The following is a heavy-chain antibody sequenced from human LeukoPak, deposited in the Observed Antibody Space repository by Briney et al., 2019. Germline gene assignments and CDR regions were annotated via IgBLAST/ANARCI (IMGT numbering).Heavy chain of an antibody. D-gene: IGHD3-16*01. J-gene: IGHJ5*02. V-gene: IGHV1-46*01. CDR3: ARGRGQYDSETDQ. CDR2: INPSGGST. Sequence: ASVKVSCKASGYTFTSYYMHWVRQAPGQGLEWMGIINPSGGSTSYAQKFQGRVTMTRDMSTSTVYMELSSLRSEDTAVYCCARGRGQYDSETDQWGQGTLVTVSS. CDR1: GYTFTSYY.